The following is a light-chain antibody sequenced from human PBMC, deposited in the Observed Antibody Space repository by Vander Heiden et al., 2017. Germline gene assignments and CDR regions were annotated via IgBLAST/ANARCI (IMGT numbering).Light chain of an antibody. V-gene: IGKV1-39*01. CDR3: YQSDTTLF. CDR2: AAS. Sequence: DIQMTQSPSSLSVSVGDRVTITCRASQSISIDLNGYQQKPVKAPQLLIYAASSLQIGFPSRFSGSGSETDLTLTSMRLQPEDIATYYWYQSDTTLFFGQGTKLEIK. J-gene: IGKJ2*01. CDR1: QSISID.